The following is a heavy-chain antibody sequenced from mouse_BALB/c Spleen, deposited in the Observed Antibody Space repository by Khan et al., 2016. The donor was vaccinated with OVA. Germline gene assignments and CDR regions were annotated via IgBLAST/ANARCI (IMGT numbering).Heavy chain of an antibody. CDR2: INYSGST. Sequence: EVQLQESGPGLVKPSQSLSLTCTVTGYSITSDYAWNWIRQFPGNKLEWMGYINYSGSTNYNPALKSRISINRDTSKNQFFLQLNSVTTADTATYYCAREGARYNYAMAYWGQGTSVTVSA. CDR3: AREGARYNYAMAY. J-gene: IGHJ4*01. D-gene: IGHD1-1*01. V-gene: IGHV3-2*02. CDR1: GYSITSDYA.